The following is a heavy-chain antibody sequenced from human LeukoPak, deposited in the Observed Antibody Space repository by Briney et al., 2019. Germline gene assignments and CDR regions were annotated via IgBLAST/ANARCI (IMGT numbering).Heavy chain of an antibody. CDR1: GGSISSYY. Sequence: SETLSLTCTVSGGSISSYYWSWIRQPAGKGLESIGHISTSGSTNYNPSLKSRVTMSVDTSKNQFSLKLSSVTAAHTAVYYCARVRYSDSSVLTRKRSYYFDYWGQGTLVTVSS. CDR2: ISTSGST. V-gene: IGHV4-4*07. CDR3: ARVRYSDSSVLTRKRSYYFDY. J-gene: IGHJ4*02. D-gene: IGHD3-22*01.